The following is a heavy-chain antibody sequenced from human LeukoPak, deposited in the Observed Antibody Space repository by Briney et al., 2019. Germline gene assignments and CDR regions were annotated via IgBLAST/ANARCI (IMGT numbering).Heavy chain of an antibody. J-gene: IGHJ4*02. CDR3: GGRHCTNGVCSFDY. D-gene: IGHD2-8*01. CDR2: ISSSGSAI. V-gene: IGHV3-21*01. CDR1: GFTFSSYS. Sequence: GGSLRLSCAASGFTFSSYSMNWVRQAPGKGLEWVSSISSSGSAIYYADSVKGRFTISRDNAKNSLYLQMNSLRAEDTAVYYCGGRHCTNGVCSFDYWGQGTLVTVSS.